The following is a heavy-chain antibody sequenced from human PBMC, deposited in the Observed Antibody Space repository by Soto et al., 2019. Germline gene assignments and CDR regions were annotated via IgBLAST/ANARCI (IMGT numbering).Heavy chain of an antibody. CDR2: FDPEDGET. CDR1: GYTLTELS. Sequence: ASVKVSCKVSGYTLTELSMHWVRQAPGKGLEWMGGFDPEDGETIYAQKFQGRVTMTEDTSTDTAYMELSSLRSEDTAVYYCATGLAALHYYDSSGTTDWGQGTLVTVSS. D-gene: IGHD3-22*01. CDR3: ATGLAALHYYDSSGTTD. J-gene: IGHJ4*02. V-gene: IGHV1-24*01.